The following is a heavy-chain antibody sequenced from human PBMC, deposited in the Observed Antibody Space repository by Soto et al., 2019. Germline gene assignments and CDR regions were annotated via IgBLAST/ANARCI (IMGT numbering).Heavy chain of an antibody. D-gene: IGHD2-2*02. CDR2: IYPGDSDT. CDR3: ARRGMYCSSTSCYNYYGMDV. CDR1: GYSFTSYW. V-gene: IGHV5-51*01. Sequence: PGESLKISCKGSGYSFTSYWIGWVRQMPGKGLEWMGIIYPGDSDTRYSPSFQGQVTISADKSISTAYLQWSSLKASDTAMYYCARRGMYCSSTSCYNYYGMDVWGQGTTVTVSS. J-gene: IGHJ6*02.